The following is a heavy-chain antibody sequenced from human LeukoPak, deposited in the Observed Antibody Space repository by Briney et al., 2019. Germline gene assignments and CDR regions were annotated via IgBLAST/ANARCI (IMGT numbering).Heavy chain of an antibody. V-gene: IGHV5-51*01. Sequence: GESLQISCKGSGYSFTSYWIGWVRQMPGKGLEWMGIIYPGDSDTRYSPSFQGQATISADKSISTAYLQWSSLKASDTATYYCATSTKSIAVAYYFDYWGQGTLVTVSS. CDR2: IYPGDSDT. CDR1: GYSFTSYW. CDR3: ATSTKSIAVAYYFDY. D-gene: IGHD6-19*01. J-gene: IGHJ4*02.